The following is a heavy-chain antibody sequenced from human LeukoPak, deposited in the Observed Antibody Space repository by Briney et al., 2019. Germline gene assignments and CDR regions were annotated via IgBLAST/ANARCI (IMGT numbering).Heavy chain of an antibody. V-gene: IGHV4-59*01. CDR2: IYYSGST. J-gene: IGHJ6*03. D-gene: IGHD6-13*01. Sequence: SETLSLTCTVSGDSISSYYWSWIRQPPGKGLEWIGYIYYSGSTNYNPSLKSRVTISVDTSKNQFSLKLSSVTAADTAVYYCARVVAAPYYYYYYYMDVWGKGTTVTISS. CDR3: ARVVAAPYYYYYYYMDV. CDR1: GDSISSYY.